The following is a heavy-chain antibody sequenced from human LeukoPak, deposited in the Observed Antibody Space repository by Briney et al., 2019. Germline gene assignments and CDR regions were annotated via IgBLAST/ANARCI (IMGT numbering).Heavy chain of an antibody. D-gene: IGHD5-24*01. Sequence: KPSETLSLTCAVYGGTFSGYYLTWIRQPPGKGLEWIGEIHYSGRINYNPSIKSRVTISADTSNNHFSLEMNSVTAADTALYYCSRGTDAYKCGNSWGQGTLVTVS. CDR1: GGTFSGYY. V-gene: IGHV4-34*01. CDR3: SRGTDAYKCGNS. J-gene: IGHJ4*02. CDR2: IHYSGRI.